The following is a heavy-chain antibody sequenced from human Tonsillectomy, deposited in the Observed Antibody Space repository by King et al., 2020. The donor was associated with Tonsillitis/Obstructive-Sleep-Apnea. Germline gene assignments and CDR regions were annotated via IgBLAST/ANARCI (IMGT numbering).Heavy chain of an antibody. D-gene: IGHD5-12*01. Sequence: VQLVESGAEVKEPGESLRISCKGSGYSFASYWINWVRQMPGKGLEWMGKIDPSDSYANYSPSFQGHVTFSVDKSISTAHLQWSSLRASDNAMYYCARGGIGYDFAFDSWGQGTMVTVSS. J-gene: IGHJ3*02. CDR3: ARGGIGYDFAFDS. CDR1: GYSFASYW. CDR2: IDPSDSYA. V-gene: IGHV5-10-1*01.